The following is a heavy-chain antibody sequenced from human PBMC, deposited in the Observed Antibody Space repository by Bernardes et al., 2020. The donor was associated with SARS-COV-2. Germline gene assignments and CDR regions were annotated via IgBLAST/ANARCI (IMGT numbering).Heavy chain of an antibody. CDR2: ISGSGGST. Sequence: GGSLRLSCAASGFTFSSYAMSWVRQAPGKGLEWVSAISGSGGSTYYADSVKGRFTISRDNSKNTLYLQMNSLRAEDTAVYYCAKVAEEDYCSSTSCYFSPYYYYYMDVWGKGTTVTVSS. CDR1: GFTFSSYA. V-gene: IGHV3-23*01. CDR3: AKVAEEDYCSSTSCYFSPYYYYYMDV. D-gene: IGHD2-2*01. J-gene: IGHJ6*03.